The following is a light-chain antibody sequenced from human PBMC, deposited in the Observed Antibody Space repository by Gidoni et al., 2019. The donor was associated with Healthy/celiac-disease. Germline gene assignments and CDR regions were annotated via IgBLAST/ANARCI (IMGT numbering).Light chain of an antibody. CDR3: QQSYSSLT. Sequence: DIQMTPSPSSLSASVGDRVTITCRASQSISSYLTWYQQKPGKAPKLLIYAASSLQSGVPSRFSGSGSGTDFTLTISSLQPEDFATYYCQQSYSSLTFGGGTKVEIK. CDR2: AAS. CDR1: QSISSY. J-gene: IGKJ4*01. V-gene: IGKV1-39*01.